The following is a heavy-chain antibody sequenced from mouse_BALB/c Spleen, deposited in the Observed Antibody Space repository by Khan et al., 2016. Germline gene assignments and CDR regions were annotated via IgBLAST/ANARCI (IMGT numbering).Heavy chain of an antibody. CDR2: IDPENGNT. CDR3: ALYYNGRSEYHFDY. Sequence: VQLKQSGAELVRPGALVKLSCKASGFNIKDYYMHWVKQRPEQGLEWIGWIDPENGNTIYDPKFPGKASITADTSSNTAYLQVSSLTSEDTAVYYCALYYNGRSEYHFDYWGQGTTLTVSS. CDR1: GFNIKDYY. V-gene: IGHV14-1*02. J-gene: IGHJ2*01. D-gene: IGHD1-1*01.